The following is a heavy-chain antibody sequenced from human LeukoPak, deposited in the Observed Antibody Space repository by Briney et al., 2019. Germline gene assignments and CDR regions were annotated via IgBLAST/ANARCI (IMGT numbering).Heavy chain of an antibody. Sequence: SETLSLTCAVYGGSFSGYYWSWIRQPPGKGLEWIGEINHSGSTNYNLSLKSRVTISVDTSKNQFSLKLSSVTAADTAVYYCARDTGYSSGGIDYWGQGTLVTVSS. CDR2: INHSGST. CDR1: GGSFSGYY. CDR3: ARDTGYSSGGIDY. D-gene: IGHD6-19*01. J-gene: IGHJ4*02. V-gene: IGHV4-34*01.